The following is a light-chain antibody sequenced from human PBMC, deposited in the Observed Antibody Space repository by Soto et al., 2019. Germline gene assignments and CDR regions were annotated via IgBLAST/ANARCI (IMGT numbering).Light chain of an antibody. CDR2: KAS. J-gene: IGKJ1*01. CDR3: QQYNSHRT. CDR1: QSISSW. V-gene: IGKV1-5*03. Sequence: DIQMTQSPSTLSASVGDRVTITCRASQSISSWLAWYQQKPGKAPKLLIYKASSLESGVPSRFSGSGSGTEFNLKHSSLQRDDFAPYYCQQYNSHRTFGQGTKGEVK.